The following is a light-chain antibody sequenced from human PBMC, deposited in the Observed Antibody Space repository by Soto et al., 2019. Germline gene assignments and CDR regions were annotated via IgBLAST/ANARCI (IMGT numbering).Light chain of an antibody. CDR2: EVN. J-gene: IGLJ1*01. Sequence: QSALTQPPSASGSPGQSVAIPCTGTSSDVGGYNYVSWYQQHPGKAPKLMIYEVNKRPSGVPDRFSGSKSGNTASLTVSGLKAEDEADYYCRSYAVSSNVFGTGTKLTVL. CDR1: SSDVGGYNY. V-gene: IGLV2-8*01. CDR3: RSYAVSSNV.